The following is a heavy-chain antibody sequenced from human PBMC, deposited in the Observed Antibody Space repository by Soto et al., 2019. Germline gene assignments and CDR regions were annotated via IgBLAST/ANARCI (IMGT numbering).Heavy chain of an antibody. CDR1: GDSISSSSYY. CDR3: ARRQQFSGGFDP. Sequence: SETLSLTCTVSGDSISSSSYYLGWIRQPPGKGLEWIGSIYYSGSTYYNPSLKSRVTISADTSKNPFSLKLSSVTAADTAVYYCARRQQFSGGFDPWGQGTLVTVSS. J-gene: IGHJ5*02. D-gene: IGHD2-15*01. CDR2: IYYSGST. V-gene: IGHV4-39*01.